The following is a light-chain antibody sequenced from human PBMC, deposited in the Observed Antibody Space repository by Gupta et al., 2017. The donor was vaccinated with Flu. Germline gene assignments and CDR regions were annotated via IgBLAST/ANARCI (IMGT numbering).Light chain of an antibody. V-gene: IGLV1-51*02. J-gene: IGLJ2*01. CDR1: RSNIGNNY. CDR3: GTWDSGLSAVV. Sequence: QSVLTQPPSVSAAPVPKVTIPCSGTRSNIGNNYVSWYQQFPGKAPKLLIYENNKRPSGITARFSGSKSGTSATLGITGLQTGDEADYYCGTWDSGLSAVVFGGGTKLTVL. CDR2: ENN.